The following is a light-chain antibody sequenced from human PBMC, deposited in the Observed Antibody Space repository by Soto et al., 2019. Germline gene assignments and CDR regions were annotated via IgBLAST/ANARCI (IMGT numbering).Light chain of an antibody. CDR1: QSLISRY. J-gene: IGKJ4*01. V-gene: IGKV3-20*01. CDR3: QQFHRWPVT. CDR2: YAS. Sequence: EIVLAQSPGTLSLSPGERATLSCRSSQSLISRYLAWYQHKPGQAPRLLISYASTGPTVNPARFTVSGYGTDFTLTINSLRSEDVAVYYCQQFHRWPVTFGGGAKVEI.